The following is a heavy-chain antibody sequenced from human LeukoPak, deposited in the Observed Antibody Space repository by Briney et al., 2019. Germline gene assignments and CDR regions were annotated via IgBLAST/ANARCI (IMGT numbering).Heavy chain of an antibody. J-gene: IGHJ6*03. CDR3: AKDELLDTTPNYYYYYMDV. Sequence: GGTLRLSCAGSGFTFSSYGMSWVRQAPGKGLEWVSVISGSGAITYYADSVKGRFTISRDNSKNTLYLQMNSLRAEDTALYYCAKDELLDTTPNYYYYYMDVWGKGATVTISS. D-gene: IGHD1-7*01. CDR2: ISGSGAIT. CDR1: GFTFSSYG. V-gene: IGHV3-23*01.